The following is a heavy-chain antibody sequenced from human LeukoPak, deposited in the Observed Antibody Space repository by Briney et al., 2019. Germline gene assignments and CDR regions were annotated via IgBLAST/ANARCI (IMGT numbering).Heavy chain of an antibody. CDR2: ISGSGGGGTT. J-gene: IGHJ4*02. Sequence: GGSLRLSCAASGFTFSSYAMSWVRQAPGKGLEWVSAISGSGGGGTTFYADSVRGRFTISRDNSKNTLYLQMNRSRAEDTAVYYCAKDYSGSFDYWGQGNLVTVSS. D-gene: IGHD1-26*01. CDR3: AKDYSGSFDY. CDR1: GFTFSSYA. V-gene: IGHV3-23*01.